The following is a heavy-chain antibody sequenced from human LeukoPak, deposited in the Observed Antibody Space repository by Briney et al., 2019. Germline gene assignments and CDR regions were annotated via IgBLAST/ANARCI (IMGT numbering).Heavy chain of an antibody. J-gene: IGHJ4*02. CDR1: GGSISSGGYY. V-gene: IGHV4-31*03. CDR3: ARGECSSISCYRVFDY. D-gene: IGHD2-2*02. CDR2: IYYSGST. Sequence: PSETPSLTCTVSGGSISSGGYYWSWIRQHPGKGLEWIGYIYYSGSTYYNPSLKSRVTISVDTSKNQFSLKLSSVTAADTAVYYCARGECSSISCYRVFDYWGQGTLVTVSS.